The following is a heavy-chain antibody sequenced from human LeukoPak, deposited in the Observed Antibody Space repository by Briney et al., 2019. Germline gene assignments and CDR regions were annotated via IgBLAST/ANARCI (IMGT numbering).Heavy chain of an antibody. J-gene: IGHJ5*02. D-gene: IGHD2-15*01. Sequence: ASVKISCKVSGYTFTDYYMQWVQQAPGKGLEWMGLVDPEDGETIYAEKFQGRVTITADTSTDTAYMELSSLRSEDTAVYYCATDPGGVVVAATLSPWGQGTLVTVSS. CDR3: ATDPGGVVVAATLSP. CDR2: VDPEDGET. CDR1: GYTFTDYY. V-gene: IGHV1-69-2*01.